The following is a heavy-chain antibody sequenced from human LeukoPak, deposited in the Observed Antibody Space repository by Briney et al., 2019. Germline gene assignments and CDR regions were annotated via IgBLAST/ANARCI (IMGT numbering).Heavy chain of an antibody. J-gene: IGHJ4*02. CDR2: ISGYNGNT. V-gene: IGHV1-18*01. D-gene: IGHD2-15*01. CDR1: GYTFTSYG. Sequence: ASVKVSCKASGYTFTSYGFSWVRQAPGQGLEWMGWISGYNGNTRYAQKFQDRVTMTTDTSTSTAYMELRSLRSDDTAVYYCARDGPYCSGGSCYDPGDYWGQGTLVTVSS. CDR3: ARDGPYCSGGSCYDPGDY.